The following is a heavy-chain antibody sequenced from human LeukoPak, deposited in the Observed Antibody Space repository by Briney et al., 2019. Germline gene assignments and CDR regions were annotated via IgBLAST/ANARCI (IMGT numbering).Heavy chain of an antibody. CDR2: IIPIFGTA. CDR1: GGTFSSYA. D-gene: IGHD1-14*01. Sequence: SVKVSCRASGGTFSSYAISWVRQAPGQGLEWMGRIIPIFGTANYAQKFQGRVTITTDESTSTAYMELSSLRSEDTAVYYCARDLTKYRYFDLWGRGTLVTVSS. CDR3: ARDLTKYRYFDL. J-gene: IGHJ2*01. V-gene: IGHV1-69*05.